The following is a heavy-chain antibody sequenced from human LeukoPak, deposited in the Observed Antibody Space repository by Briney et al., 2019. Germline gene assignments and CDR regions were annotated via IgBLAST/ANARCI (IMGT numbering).Heavy chain of an antibody. D-gene: IGHD3-16*01. J-gene: IGHJ4*02. CDR2: INPNSGGT. Sequence: ASVKVSCKASGGTFSSYAISWVRQAPGQGLEWMGWINPNSGGTNYAQKFQGRVTMTRDTSISTAYMELSRLRSDDTAVYYCARDAAYDYVWGSYAGDWGQGTLVTVSS. V-gene: IGHV1-2*02. CDR3: ARDAAYDYVWGSYAGD. CDR1: GGTFSSYA.